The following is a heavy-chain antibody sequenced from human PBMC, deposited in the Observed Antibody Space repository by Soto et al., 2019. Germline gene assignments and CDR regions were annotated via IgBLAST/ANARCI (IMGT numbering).Heavy chain of an antibody. CDR3: AADADIAAAGTGYYYYGMDV. CDR1: GYTFTSYY. D-gene: IGHD6-13*01. Sequence: ASVKVSCKASGYTFTSYYMHWVRQAPGQGLEWMGIINPSGGSTIYAQKFQGRVTMTEDTSTDTAYMELSSLRSEDTAVYYCAADADIAAAGTGYYYYGMDVWGQGTTVTVSS. J-gene: IGHJ6*02. V-gene: IGHV1-46*01. CDR2: INPSGGST.